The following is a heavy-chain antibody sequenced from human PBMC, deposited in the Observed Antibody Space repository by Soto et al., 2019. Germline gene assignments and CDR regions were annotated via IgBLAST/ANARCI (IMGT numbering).Heavy chain of an antibody. J-gene: IGHJ4*02. V-gene: IGHV4-4*02. CDR1: GGSISSSNW. Sequence: QVQLQESGPGLVKPSGTLSLTCAVSGGSISSSNWWSWVRQPPGKGLEWIGEIYHSGSTNYNPSLKSRVTLTVDKSKDPFSLELSFVTAADTAVYYCARHYGDYDYYFDYWGQGTLVTVSS. CDR2: IYHSGST. D-gene: IGHD4-17*01. CDR3: ARHYGDYDYYFDY.